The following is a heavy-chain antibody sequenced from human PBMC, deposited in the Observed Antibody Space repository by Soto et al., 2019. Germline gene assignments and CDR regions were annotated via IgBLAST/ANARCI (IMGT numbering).Heavy chain of an antibody. CDR2: ISSSSSYI. CDR1: GFTFSSYS. D-gene: IGHD2-15*01. V-gene: IGHV3-21*01. CDR3: ARDGDCSGGSCYRYQYFQH. Sequence: VQLVESGGGVVQPGRSLRLSCPASGFTFSSYSMNWVRQAPGKGLEWVSSISSSSSYIYYADSVKGRFTISRDNAKNSLYLQMNSLRAEDTAVYYCARDGDCSGGSCYRYQYFQHWGQGTLVTVSS. J-gene: IGHJ1*01.